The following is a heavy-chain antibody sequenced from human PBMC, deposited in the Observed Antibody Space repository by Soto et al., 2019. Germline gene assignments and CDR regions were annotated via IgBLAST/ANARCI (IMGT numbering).Heavy chain of an antibody. J-gene: IGHJ3*02. V-gene: IGHV1-18*04. CDR2: ISAYNGNT. D-gene: IGHD1-26*01. Sequence: ASVKVSCKASGYTFTSYGISWVRQAPGQGPEWVGRISAYNGNTNYAQKFQGRVTMTTDTSTSTAYMELRSLTSDDTAMYYCARDRGYSGKSDAFESWGQGTMVTV. CDR1: GYTFTSYG. CDR3: ARDRGYSGKSDAFES.